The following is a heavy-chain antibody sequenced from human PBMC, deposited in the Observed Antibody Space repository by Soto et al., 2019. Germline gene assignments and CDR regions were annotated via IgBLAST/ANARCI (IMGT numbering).Heavy chain of an antibody. CDR1: YATITNNTYY. J-gene: IGHJ4*02. D-gene: IGHD5-12*01. Sequence: CTFAYATITNNTYYRSRKNQPPGKGLEWVGSIYYSGSTYYNPSLKSRVTISVDTSKNQFSLTVTSVTAADTAVYYCASRIVAMETFDYWGQGTLVTVSS. V-gene: IGHV4-39*01. CDR3: ASRIVAMETFDY. CDR2: IYYSGST.